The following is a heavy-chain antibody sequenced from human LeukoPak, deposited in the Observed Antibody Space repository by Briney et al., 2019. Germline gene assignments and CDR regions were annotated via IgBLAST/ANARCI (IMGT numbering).Heavy chain of an antibody. V-gene: IGHV4-34*01. Sequence: SETLSLTCAVYGGSFSGYYWSWIRQPPGKGLEWIGEINHSGSTNYNPSLKSRVTISVDTSKNQFSLKLSSVTAADTAVYYCARGLHVVVTARRRYYYMDVWGKGTTVTVSS. CDR1: GGSFSGYY. CDR3: ARGLHVVVTARRRYYYMDV. J-gene: IGHJ6*03. CDR2: INHSGST. D-gene: IGHD2-21*02.